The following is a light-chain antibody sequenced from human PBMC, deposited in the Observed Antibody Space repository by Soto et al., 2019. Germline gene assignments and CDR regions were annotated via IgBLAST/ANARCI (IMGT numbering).Light chain of an antibody. CDR3: QQYNSWPLT. V-gene: IGKV3-15*01. J-gene: IGKJ4*01. Sequence: EIVMTQSPATLSVSPGERATLSCRASQSVSSNLAWYQQRPDQTPRLLIYGASTRATRIPDRFSDSGSGTEFTLTDSCLQSEDFAVYYCQQYNSWPLTLGGGTKVEIK. CDR1: QSVSSN. CDR2: GAS.